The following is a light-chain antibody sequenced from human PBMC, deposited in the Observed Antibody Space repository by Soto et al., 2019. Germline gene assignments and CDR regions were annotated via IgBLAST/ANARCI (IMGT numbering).Light chain of an antibody. Sequence: ERVMTQSPAALSVSQGDSATLSCRASQSVSSNLAWYQQKPGQAPRLLIYDASNRATGIPARFSGSGSGTDFTLTISSLEPEDFAVYYCQQRSNWPWTFGQGTKVDIK. J-gene: IGKJ1*01. V-gene: IGKV3-11*01. CDR2: DAS. CDR3: QQRSNWPWT. CDR1: QSVSSN.